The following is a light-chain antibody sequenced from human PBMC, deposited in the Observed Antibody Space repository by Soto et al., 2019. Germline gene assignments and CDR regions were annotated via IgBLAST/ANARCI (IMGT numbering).Light chain of an antibody. CDR2: GAS. J-gene: IGKJ4*01. CDR1: QSVSSSY. CDR3: QQYNSYFPIT. Sequence: EIVLTQSPGTLSLSPGERATLSCRASQSVSSSYLAWYQQKPGQAPRLLIYGASSRATGIPDRFSGSGSGTDFTLTISRLEPEDFAVYYCQQYNSYFPITFGGGTKVEIK. V-gene: IGKV3-20*01.